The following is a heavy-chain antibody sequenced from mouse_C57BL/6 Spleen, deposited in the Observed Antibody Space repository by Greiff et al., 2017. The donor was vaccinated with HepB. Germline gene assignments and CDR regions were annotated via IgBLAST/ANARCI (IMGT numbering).Heavy chain of an antibody. CDR2: IHPNSGST. V-gene: IGHV1-64*01. CDR3: ARFDYDDGFDY. D-gene: IGHD2-4*01. CDR1: GYTFTSYW. J-gene: IGHJ2*01. Sequence: QVQLQQPGAELVKPGASVKLSCKASGYTFTSYWMHWVKQRPGQGLEWIGMIHPNSGSTNYNEKFKSKATLTVDKSSSTAYMQLSSLTSEDSAVYYCARFDYDDGFDYWGQGTTLTVSS.